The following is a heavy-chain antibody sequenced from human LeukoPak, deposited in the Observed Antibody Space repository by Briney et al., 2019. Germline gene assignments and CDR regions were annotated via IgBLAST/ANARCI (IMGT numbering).Heavy chain of an antibody. V-gene: IGHV1-18*01. J-gene: IGHJ4*02. CDR3: ARGRCSSRSCYLFDY. Sequence: ASVKVSCKASGYTFTNYGINWVRQAPGQGLEWMGWISGYNGDINYAQRLQGRVTMTTDTSTSTAYMELRSLSSDDTAVYYCARGRCSSRSCYLFDYWGQGTLVTVSS. CDR1: GYTFTNYG. CDR2: ISGYNGDI. D-gene: IGHD2-2*01.